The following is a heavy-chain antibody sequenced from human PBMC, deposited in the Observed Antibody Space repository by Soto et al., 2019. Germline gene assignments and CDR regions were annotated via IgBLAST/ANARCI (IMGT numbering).Heavy chain of an antibody. CDR2: ISSSSSTI. D-gene: IGHD3-3*01. CDR1: GFTFSSYS. Sequence: GGSPRLSCAASGFTFSSYSMNWVRQAPGKGLEWVSYISSSSSTIYYADSVKGRFTIPRDNAKNSLYLQMNSLRDEDTAVYYCARELTPYDFWSGYYSDDNWFDPWGQGTLVTVSS. CDR3: ARELTPYDFWSGYYSDDNWFDP. J-gene: IGHJ5*02. V-gene: IGHV3-48*02.